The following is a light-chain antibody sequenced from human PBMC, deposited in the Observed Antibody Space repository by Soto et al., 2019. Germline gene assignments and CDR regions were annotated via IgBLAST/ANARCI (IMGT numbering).Light chain of an antibody. CDR3: QQYGSAPRT. CDR2: GAS. J-gene: IGKJ1*01. Sequence: IALSKTPGPMSLSTGQKAALSCRANQSFTSSYLAWFQQKPGQAPRLLIYGASGRSTCIPDRFSDSGSGSDYSLSISIVVPEGVAVNYCQQYGSAPRTFDHGTKVDIK. V-gene: IGKV3-20*01. CDR1: QSFTSSY.